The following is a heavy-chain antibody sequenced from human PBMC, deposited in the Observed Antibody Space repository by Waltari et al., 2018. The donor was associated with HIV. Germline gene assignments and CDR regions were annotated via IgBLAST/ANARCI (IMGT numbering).Heavy chain of an antibody. V-gene: IGHV3-21*01. CDR3: ARDLGGLDIAEDVDY. J-gene: IGHJ4*02. CDR1: GFTFSSYS. CDR2: ISSSSSYI. D-gene: IGHD5-12*01. Sequence: EVQVVESGGGLVKPGGSLRLSCAASGFTFSSYSMNWVRQAPGKGLEWVSSISSSSSYIYYADSVKGRFTISRDNAKNSLYLQMNSLRAEDTAVYYCARDLGGLDIAEDVDYWGQGTLVTVSS.